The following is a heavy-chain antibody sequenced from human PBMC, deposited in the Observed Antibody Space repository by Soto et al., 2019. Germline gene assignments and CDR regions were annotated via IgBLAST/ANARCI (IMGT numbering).Heavy chain of an antibody. J-gene: IGHJ3*02. V-gene: IGHV3-48*02. CDR2: ISSSSSTI. Sequence: PGGSLRLSCAASGFTFSSYSINWVRQAPGKGLEWLSYISSSSSTIYYADSVKGRFTISRDNVKNSLYLQMNSLRDEDTAVYYCARGLYSSGWYNAFDIWGQGTMVTVSS. CDR3: ARGLYSSGWYNAFDI. CDR1: GFTFSSYS. D-gene: IGHD6-19*01.